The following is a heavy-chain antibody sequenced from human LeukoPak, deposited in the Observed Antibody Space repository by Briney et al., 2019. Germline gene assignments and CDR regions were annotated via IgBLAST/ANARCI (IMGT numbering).Heavy chain of an antibody. CDR2: IKQDGSEK. Sequence: GGSLRLSCAASGFTFSNYWMSWVRQAPGKGLEWVANIKQDGSEKYYVDSVKGRFTISRDNAKNSLYLQMNSLRAEDTAVYYCARDDDWNYEDYWGQGSLVTVSS. V-gene: IGHV3-7*01. D-gene: IGHD1-7*01. CDR3: ARDDDWNYEDY. CDR1: GFTFSNYW. J-gene: IGHJ4*02.